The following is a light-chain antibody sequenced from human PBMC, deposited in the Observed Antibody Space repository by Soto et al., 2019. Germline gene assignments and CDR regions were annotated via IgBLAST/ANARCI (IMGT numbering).Light chain of an antibody. Sequence: QAVVTQEPSLTVSPGGTVTLTCGSSTGAVTSGHHPYWLQQKPGQAPRTLIYHTTNTLSWTPARFSGYLLGGKAALTLSGAQPEDEALYYCLLTYSGPWVFGGGTQLTVL. CDR2: HTT. V-gene: IGLV7-46*01. CDR3: LLTYSGPWV. CDR1: TGAVTSGHH. J-gene: IGLJ3*02.